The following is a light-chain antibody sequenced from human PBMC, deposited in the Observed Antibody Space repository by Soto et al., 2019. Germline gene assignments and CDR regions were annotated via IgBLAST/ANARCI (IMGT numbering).Light chain of an antibody. CDR1: RDINNF. CDR2: AS. Sequence: DIQLTQSPSSLSASVGDTVTITCRATRDINNFFAWYQERPGKAPKLLIYASTLHSGVPPRFRGSGTGTDFTLTISGLQPEDFGTYYCQQFTSWTFGPGTLVDVK. J-gene: IGKJ1*01. CDR3: QQFTSWT. V-gene: IGKV1-9*01.